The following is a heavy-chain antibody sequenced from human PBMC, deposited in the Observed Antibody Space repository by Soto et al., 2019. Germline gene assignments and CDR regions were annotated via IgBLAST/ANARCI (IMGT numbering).Heavy chain of an antibody. CDR1: GGSISSSSYY. Sequence: ETLSLTCTVSGGSISSSSYYWGWIRQPPGKGLEWIGSIYYSGSTYYNPSLKSRVTISVDTSKNQFSLKLSSVTAADTAVYYCARHLPPPHSSGYYYHYYYYGMDVWGQGTTVTVSS. V-gene: IGHV4-39*01. CDR2: IYYSGST. J-gene: IGHJ6*02. CDR3: ARHLPPPHSSGYYYHYYYYGMDV. D-gene: IGHD3-22*01.